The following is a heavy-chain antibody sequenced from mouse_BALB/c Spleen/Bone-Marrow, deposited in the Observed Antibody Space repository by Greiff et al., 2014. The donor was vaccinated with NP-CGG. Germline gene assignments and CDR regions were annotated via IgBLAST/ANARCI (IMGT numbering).Heavy chain of an antibody. Sequence: QVQLQQSGPQLVRPGASVKISCKASGYSFTSYWMHWVKQRPGQGLEWIGMIDPSDSETRLNQKFKDKATLTVDKSSSTAYMQLSSPTSEDSAVYYCASPSDDNPFAYWGQGTLVTVSA. V-gene: IGHV1S127*01. CDR3: ASPSDDNPFAY. J-gene: IGHJ3*01. CDR1: GYSFTSYW. CDR2: IDPSDSET. D-gene: IGHD1-3*01.